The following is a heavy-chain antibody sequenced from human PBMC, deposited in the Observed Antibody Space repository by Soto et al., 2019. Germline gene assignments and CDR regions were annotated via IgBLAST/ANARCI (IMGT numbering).Heavy chain of an antibody. Sequence: EVQLVESGGGLVQLGESLRLSCAASGFTFSYYWMHWVRQAPGKGLVWVSRIHSDGSSTTYADSVKDRFTISRDNARNTLYLQMNSLRAEDTAVYYCARGDRGAFDLWGQGTVLTVSS. CDR3: ARGDRGAFDL. V-gene: IGHV3-74*03. D-gene: IGHD1-26*01. CDR2: IHSDGSST. CDR1: GFTFSYYW. J-gene: IGHJ3*01.